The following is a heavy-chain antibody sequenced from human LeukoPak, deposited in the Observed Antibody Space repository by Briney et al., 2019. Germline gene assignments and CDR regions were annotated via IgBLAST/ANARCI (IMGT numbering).Heavy chain of an antibody. J-gene: IGHJ4*02. CDR2: IYSGGST. CDR3: VREYDSSGYYYFDY. D-gene: IGHD3-22*01. V-gene: IGHV3-66*01. CDR1: GFTVSSNY. Sequence: GGSLRLSCAASGFTVSSNYMSWVRQAPGKGLEWVSGIYSGGSTYYADSVKGRFTISRDNSKNTLYLQMNSLRAEDTAVYYCVREYDSSGYYYFDYWGQGTLVTVSS.